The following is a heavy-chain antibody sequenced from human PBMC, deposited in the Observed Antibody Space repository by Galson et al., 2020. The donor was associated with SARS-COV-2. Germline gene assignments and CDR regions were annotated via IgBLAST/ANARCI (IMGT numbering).Heavy chain of an antibody. D-gene: IGHD1-26*01. Sequence: GESLKISCAASGFTFSGSAMHWVRQASGKGLEWVGRIITKTNSYATAYAESVRGRFTISRDDSKNTAYLQMNSPKTEDTAVYYCVSAGSGNYYGYAWGQGTLVTVSS. CDR1: GFTFSGSA. CDR2: IITKTNSYAT. J-gene: IGHJ5*02. CDR3: VSAGSGNYYGYA. V-gene: IGHV3-73*01.